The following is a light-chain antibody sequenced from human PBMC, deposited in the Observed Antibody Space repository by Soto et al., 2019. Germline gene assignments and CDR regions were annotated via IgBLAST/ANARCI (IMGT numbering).Light chain of an antibody. Sequence: EIVLTQSPGTLSLSPGERATLSCRASQSVSSSYLAWYQRKPGQAPRLLIYGASSRATDIPIRLSGSGSGTDFTLTITKLEQEDFAVYYCKQYGSSPPTFGQGTKVEIK. J-gene: IGKJ1*01. CDR1: QSVSSSY. CDR3: KQYGSSPPT. V-gene: IGKV3-20*01. CDR2: GAS.